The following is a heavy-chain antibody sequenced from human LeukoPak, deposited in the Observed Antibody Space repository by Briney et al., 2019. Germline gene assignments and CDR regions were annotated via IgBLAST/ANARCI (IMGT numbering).Heavy chain of an antibody. D-gene: IGHD6-13*01. J-gene: IGHJ4*02. CDR2: INQSGST. CDR1: GGSLSGFY. Sequence: SETLSLTCAVYGGSLSGFYWSWIRQSPGKGLEWIGEINQSGSTNYNPSLKSRVTISVDTSKNQFSLKLSSVTAADTAVYYCARWGLGSSWDVFDNWGQGTLVTVSS. V-gene: IGHV4-34*01. CDR3: ARWGLGSSWDVFDN.